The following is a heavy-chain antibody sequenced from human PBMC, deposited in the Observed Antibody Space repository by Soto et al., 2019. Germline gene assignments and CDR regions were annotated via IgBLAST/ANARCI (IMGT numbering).Heavy chain of an antibody. J-gene: IGHJ4*02. D-gene: IGHD2-8*02. CDR3: ARDKITGLFDD. CDR1: GGSISSGGYS. V-gene: IGHV4-30-2*01. Sequence: SETLSLTCAVSGGSISSGGYSWSWMRQPPGKGLEWIGYIYHSGSTYYNPSLKSRVTISVDRSKNQFSLKLSSVTAADTAVYYCARDKITGLFDDWGKGTLVTVSS. CDR2: IYHSGST.